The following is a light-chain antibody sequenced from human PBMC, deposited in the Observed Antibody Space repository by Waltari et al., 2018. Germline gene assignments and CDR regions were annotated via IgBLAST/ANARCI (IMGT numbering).Light chain of an antibody. V-gene: IGLV2-11*01. CDR1: SSDAVGYNY. Sequence: QSALTQPRSVSGSPGQSVTLSCTGTSSDAVGYNYVSWYQQHPGKAPKLMIYDVSNRPSVVPDRSSGSKSGNTSSLTSSGLQAEDEADYYCCSYAGSYTYVVFGGGTKLTVL. CDR2: DVS. CDR3: CSYAGSYTYVV. J-gene: IGLJ2*01.